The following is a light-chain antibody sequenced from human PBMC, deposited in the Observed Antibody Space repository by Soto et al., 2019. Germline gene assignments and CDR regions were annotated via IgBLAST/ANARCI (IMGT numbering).Light chain of an antibody. V-gene: IGKV3-20*01. J-gene: IGKJ1*01. CDR1: QSLSKNY. CDR2: DAS. CDR3: QQCVSAPLT. Sequence: EIVLTQSPGTLSLSPGERATLSSRASQSLSKNYLAWYQHKPGQAPRLLIHDASNRATGIPDRFSGSGSGTDFTLTISSLEPEDSAVYYCQQCVSAPLTFGPGTKVEI.